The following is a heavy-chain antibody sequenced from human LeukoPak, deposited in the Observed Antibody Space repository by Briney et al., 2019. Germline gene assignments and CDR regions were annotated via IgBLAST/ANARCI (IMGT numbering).Heavy chain of an antibody. D-gene: IGHD3-10*01. CDR2: IIPIFGTA. J-gene: IGHJ6*02. CDR3: ARDADGSGSYYYYYGMDV. CDR1: GGTFSSYA. V-gene: IGHV1-69*13. Sequence: GASVNVSCTASGGTFSSYAISWVRQAPGQGLEWMGGIIPIFGTANYAQKFQGRVTITADESTSTAYMELSSLRSEDTTVYYCARDADGSGSYYYYYGMDVWGQGTTVTVSS.